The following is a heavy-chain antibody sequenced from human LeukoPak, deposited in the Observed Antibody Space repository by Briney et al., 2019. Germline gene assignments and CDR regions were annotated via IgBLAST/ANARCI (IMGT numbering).Heavy chain of an antibody. Sequence: SETLSLTCTVFGGSFSGYYWSWIRQPPDKRLEWIGEIYPSGSTNYNPSLKTRVTISTDTSKNHFSLNLNSVTAADTGVYYCVRGSRVYCGGDCYYYWGQGTLVTVSS. V-gene: IGHV4-34*01. D-gene: IGHD2-21*02. CDR3: VRGSRVYCGGDCYYY. CDR1: GGSFSGYY. CDR2: IYPSGST. J-gene: IGHJ4*02.